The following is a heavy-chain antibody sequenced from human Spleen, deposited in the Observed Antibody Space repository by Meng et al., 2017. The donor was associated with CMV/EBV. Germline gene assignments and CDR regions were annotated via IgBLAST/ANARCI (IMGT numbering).Heavy chain of an antibody. D-gene: IGHD3-9*01. Sequence: GGPLRLSCAASGLTLYNYNMAWVRQAPGKGLECVSSIDGRGHRTYYVDSVKGRFTISRDNSKNMLYLQMSGLRAEDTAVYHCAKVDKYYATDVWGQGTSVTVSS. CDR2: IDGRGHRT. J-gene: IGHJ6*02. CDR1: GLTLYNYN. V-gene: IGHV3-23*01. CDR3: AKVDKYYATDV.